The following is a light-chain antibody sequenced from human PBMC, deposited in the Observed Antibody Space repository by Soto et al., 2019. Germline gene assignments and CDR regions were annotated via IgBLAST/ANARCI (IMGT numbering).Light chain of an antibody. CDR1: QSISSW. CDR2: DAS. CDR3: QQYNSYPGT. V-gene: IGKV1-5*01. J-gene: IGKJ1*01. Sequence: DIQMTQSPSTLSASVGDRVTITCRASQSISSWLAWYQQKPGKAPKLLIYDASSLESGVPSRFSGSGSGTELTLTISSLQPDDFATSYCQQYNSYPGTFGQGTKVEIK.